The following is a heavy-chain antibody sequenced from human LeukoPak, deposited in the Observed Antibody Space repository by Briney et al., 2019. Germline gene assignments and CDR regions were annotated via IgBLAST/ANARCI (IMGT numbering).Heavy chain of an antibody. CDR3: AKYSGYDPEMEY. CDR2: ISYDGSNK. Sequence: PGGSLRLSCAASGFTFSSYGMHWVRQAPGKGLEWVAVISYDGSNKYYADSVKGRFTISRDNSKNTLYLQMNSLRAEDTAVYYCAKYSGYDPEMEYWGQGTLVTVSS. D-gene: IGHD5-12*01. J-gene: IGHJ4*02. CDR1: GFTFSSYG. V-gene: IGHV3-30*18.